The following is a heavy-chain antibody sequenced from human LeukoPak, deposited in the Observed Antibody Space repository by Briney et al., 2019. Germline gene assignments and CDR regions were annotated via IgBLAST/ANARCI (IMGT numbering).Heavy chain of an antibody. D-gene: IGHD3-3*01. J-gene: IGHJ3*01. V-gene: IGHV3-30-3*01. CDR1: GFTFSDYA. CDR2: LSYGGTNK. CDR3: ARDRSGYANDAFDF. Sequence: GRSLRLSCVASGFTFSDYAMHWVRQAPGKGLEWVAVLSYGGTNKYYADSVKGRFTISRDNSKNTMFLQVNSLRAEDTAVYHCARDRSGYANDAFDFWGQGTMVTVSS.